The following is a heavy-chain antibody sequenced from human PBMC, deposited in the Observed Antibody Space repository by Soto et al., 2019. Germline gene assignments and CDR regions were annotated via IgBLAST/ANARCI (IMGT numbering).Heavy chain of an antibody. D-gene: IGHD3-10*01. V-gene: IGHV4-31*03. Sequence: QVQLQESGPGLVKPSQTLSLTCTVSGGSISSGGYYWSWIRQHPGKGLEWIGYIYYSGSTYYNPSFKSRVTISVDTSKNLFCLKLSSVTAADTAVYYCARGPGTMAKIDYWGQGTLVTVSS. CDR3: ARGPGTMAKIDY. CDR2: IYYSGST. J-gene: IGHJ4*02. CDR1: GGSISSGGYY.